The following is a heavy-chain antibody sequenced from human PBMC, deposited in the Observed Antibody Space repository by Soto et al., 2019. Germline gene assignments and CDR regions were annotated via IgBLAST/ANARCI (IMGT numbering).Heavy chain of an antibody. CDR1: GFTFINNG. CDR2: IWYDGINK. V-gene: IGHV3-33*01. J-gene: IGHJ6*02. Sequence: QVQLVESGGGVVQPGRSLRLSCAASGFTFINNGMHWVRQAPGKGLEWVAVIWYDGINKYYADSVKGRFIISRDNSKNTVYLQMTSMRAEDTAVYYCARDRVQMVDGLDVWGQGTMVPVSS. D-gene: IGHD2-15*01. CDR3: ARDRVQMVDGLDV.